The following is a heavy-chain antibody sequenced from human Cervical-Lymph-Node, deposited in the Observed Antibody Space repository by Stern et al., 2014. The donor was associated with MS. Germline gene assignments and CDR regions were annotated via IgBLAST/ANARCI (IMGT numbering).Heavy chain of an antibody. CDR3: ARRKPGYCSGGSCPGWFDP. CDR1: GGSFSGYY. V-gene: IGHV4-34*01. Sequence: QVQLQQWGAGLLKPSETLSLTCAVYGGSFSGYYWSWIRQPPGKGLDWVGAITHNGSTNYNPSLKSRVTISVDTSKTQFSLKLSSVTAADTAVYYCARRKPGYCSGGSCPGWFDPWGQGTLVTVSS. D-gene: IGHD2-15*01. J-gene: IGHJ5*02. CDR2: ITHNGST.